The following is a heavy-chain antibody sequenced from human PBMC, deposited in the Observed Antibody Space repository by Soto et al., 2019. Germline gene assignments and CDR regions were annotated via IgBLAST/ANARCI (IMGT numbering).Heavy chain of an antibody. D-gene: IGHD3-3*01. CDR1: GYTFTTSA. CDR3: ARGVGYYHSWSRFYTDV. CDR2: INDGYGNT. J-gene: IGHJ6*04. V-gene: IGHV1-3*01. Sequence: GASVKVSCKASGYTFTTSAIHWVRQAPGQRLEWMGWINDGYGNTKYSQKFRGRVTITRDTSASTAYMELRSLRSEDTAVYYCARGVGYYHSWSRFYTDVWRKGTTVTFSS.